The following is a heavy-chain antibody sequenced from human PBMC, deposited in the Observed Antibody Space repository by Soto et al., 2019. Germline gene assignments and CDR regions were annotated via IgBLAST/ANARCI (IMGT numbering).Heavy chain of an antibody. J-gene: IGHJ5*02. Sequence: PGGSLRLSCATSGFTFDDYTMHWVRQAPGKGLEWVSLITWDDTSTNYADSVRGRFTISRDNSKSSLYLHMNSLSTEDTALYYCAKDKSGNTYSFWFDP. CDR2: ITWDDTST. CDR1: GFTFDDYT. D-gene: IGHD5-18*01. CDR3: AKDKSGNTYSFWFDP. V-gene: IGHV3-43*01.